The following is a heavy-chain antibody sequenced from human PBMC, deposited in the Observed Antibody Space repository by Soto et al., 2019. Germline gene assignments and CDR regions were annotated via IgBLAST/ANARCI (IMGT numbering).Heavy chain of an antibody. D-gene: IGHD3-22*01. V-gene: IGHV3-23*01. CDR1: GFTFSSYA. J-gene: IGHJ4*02. Sequence: GGSLRLSCAVSGFTFSSYAMSWVRQAPGKRLEWVSAISGSGGDTNYADSVKGRFTISRDNSKNTLYLQMNNLRAEDTAVYYCAKDQNYYDSRPTDYWGQGTPVTVSS. CDR3: AKDQNYYDSRPTDY. CDR2: ISGSGGDT.